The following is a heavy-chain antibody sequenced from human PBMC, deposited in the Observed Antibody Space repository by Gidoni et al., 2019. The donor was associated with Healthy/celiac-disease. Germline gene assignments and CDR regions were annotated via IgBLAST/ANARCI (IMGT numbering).Heavy chain of an antibody. V-gene: IGHV4-39*07. J-gene: IGHJ4*02. CDR2: IYYRGDT. Sequence: QLQLQESGPGLVKPSETLSLTSTVSGGPISSSDYYWGWVRQPPGKGLEWIGTIYYRGDTYYNPSLKSRVTISVDMSRNQFSLWLTSVTAADTAMYYCARDVRYSSSWSHFDYWGQGILVTVSS. CDR3: ARDVRYSSSWSHFDY. CDR1: GGPISSSDYY. D-gene: IGHD6-13*01.